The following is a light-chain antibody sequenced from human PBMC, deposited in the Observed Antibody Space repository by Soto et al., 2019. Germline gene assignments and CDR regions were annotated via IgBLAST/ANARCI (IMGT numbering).Light chain of an antibody. CDR1: QSVSRNY. V-gene: IGKV3-20*01. CDR2: DSS. J-gene: IGKJ4*01. Sequence: EIVLTQSPGTLSLSPGERASLSCRASQSVSRNYVAWYQFRPGQPPRLLIYDSSTRATGIPDRFSGSGSGADFTLTLSRLEPGDFAVYFCQQYGRIPLTFGGGSRVEIK. CDR3: QQYGRIPLT.